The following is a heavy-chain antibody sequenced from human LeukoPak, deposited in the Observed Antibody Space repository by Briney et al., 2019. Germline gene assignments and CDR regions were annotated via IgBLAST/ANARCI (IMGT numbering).Heavy chain of an antibody. J-gene: IGHJ5*02. CDR2: ISYDGSNK. CDR3: ARGWFDP. CDR1: GFTFSSYA. Sequence: GGSLRLSCAASGFTFSSYAMHWVRQAPGKGLEWVAVISYDGSNKYYADSVKGRFTISRDNSKNTLYLQMNSLRAEDTAVYYCARGWFDPWGQGTLVTVSS. V-gene: IGHV3-30-3*01.